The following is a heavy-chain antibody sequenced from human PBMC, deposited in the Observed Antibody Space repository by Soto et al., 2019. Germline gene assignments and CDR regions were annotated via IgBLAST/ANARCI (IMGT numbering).Heavy chain of an antibody. CDR3: ARVIGGTHSYYYYGMDV. CDR2: ISDDGSGK. V-gene: IGHV3-30*03. CDR1: GFTFSTYG. J-gene: IGHJ6*02. D-gene: IGHD2-15*01. Sequence: GGSLRLSCAASGFTFSTYGMHWVRQAPCKGLQWVAVISDDGSGKYYADSVKGRFTISRDNAKNSLYLQMNSLRAEDTAVYYCARVIGGTHSYYYYGMDVWGQGTTVTVSS.